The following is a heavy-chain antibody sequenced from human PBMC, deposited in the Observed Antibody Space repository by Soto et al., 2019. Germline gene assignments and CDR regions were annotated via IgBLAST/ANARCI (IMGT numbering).Heavy chain of an antibody. CDR1: GFTFSSYG. J-gene: IGHJ4*02. D-gene: IGHD2-15*01. CDR2: ISYDGSNK. CDR3: AKETYSGPLDY. V-gene: IGHV3-30*18. Sequence: QVQLVESGGGVVQPGRSLRLSCAASGFTFSSYGMHWVRQAPGKGLEWVAVISYDGSNKYYADSVKGRFTISRDNSKNTLYRQMNSLRAEDTAVYYCAKETYSGPLDYWGQGTLVTVSS.